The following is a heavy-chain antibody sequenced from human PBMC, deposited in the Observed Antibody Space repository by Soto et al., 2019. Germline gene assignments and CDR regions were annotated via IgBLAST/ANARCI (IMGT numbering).Heavy chain of an antibody. CDR1: GFTLSGRS. J-gene: IGHJ6*04. CDR3: ARGWFGPDV. V-gene: IGHV3-74*01. D-gene: IGHD3-10*01. Sequence: EVQLVESGGGLVQPGGSLRLSCAASGFTLSGRSMHWVRKAPGKRLVWVSGIDNAGTDSTYADSVKGRFTSSRDNAKNMLYLQMTGLRVQGTVVYYCARGWFGPDVWGKGTTVTVSS. CDR2: IDNAGTDS.